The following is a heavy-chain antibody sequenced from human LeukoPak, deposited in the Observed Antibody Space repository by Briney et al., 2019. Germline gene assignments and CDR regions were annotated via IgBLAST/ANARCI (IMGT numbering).Heavy chain of an antibody. CDR3: AKEILISTDYACDY. CDR1: GFTFSSYA. CDR2: ISDSGIIT. V-gene: IGHV3-23*01. Sequence: PGGSLRLSCAASGFTFSSYAMNWVRQAPGKGLEWVSSISDSGIITLYADSVKGRFTISRDNSKNTLYLQMNSLRAEDTAVYSCAKEILISTDYACDYWGQGTLVTVSS. J-gene: IGHJ4*02. D-gene: IGHD4-17*01.